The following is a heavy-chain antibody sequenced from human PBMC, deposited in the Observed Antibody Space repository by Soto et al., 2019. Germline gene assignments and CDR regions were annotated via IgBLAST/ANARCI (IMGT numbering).Heavy chain of an antibody. D-gene: IGHD3-22*01. CDR2: IYYSGRT. V-gene: IGHV4-30-4*01. Sequence: QVQLQESGPGLVKPSQTLSLTCTVSGGSISSGDYYWSWVRQPPGKGLEWIGYIYYSGRTYYNPSLKSRITVSIDTSKNQFSLMLSSVTAADTSVYYCASLYESSGYLDGFNFWGQGTMVTVSS. CDR1: GGSISSGDYY. CDR3: ASLYESSGYLDGFNF. J-gene: IGHJ3*01.